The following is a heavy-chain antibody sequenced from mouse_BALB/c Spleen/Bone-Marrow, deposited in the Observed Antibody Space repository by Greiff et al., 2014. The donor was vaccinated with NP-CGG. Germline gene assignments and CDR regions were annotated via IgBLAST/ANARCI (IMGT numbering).Heavy chain of an antibody. V-gene: IGHV1-63*02. J-gene: IGHJ4*01. CDR2: IYPGGGYT. D-gene: IGHD1-1*02. CDR3: ARGNGPYAMDY. CDR1: GYTFTNYW. Sequence: QVQLQQSGAELVRPGTSVKISCKAPGYTFTNYWLGWVKQRPGHGLEWIGDIYPGGGYTNYNEKFKGKATLTADTSSSTAYMQLSSLTSEDSAVYFCARGNGPYAMDYWGQGTSVTVSS.